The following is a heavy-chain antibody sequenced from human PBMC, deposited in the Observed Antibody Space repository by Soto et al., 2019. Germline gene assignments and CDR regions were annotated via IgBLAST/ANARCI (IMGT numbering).Heavy chain of an antibody. Sequence: SEPLSLPCTVSGGSISSYYWSWIRQPPGKGLEWIGYIYYSGSTNYNPSLKSRVTISVDTSKNQFSLKLSSVTAADTAVYYCARGEQLVVYWGQGTLVTVSS. CDR1: GGSISSYY. J-gene: IGHJ4*02. CDR3: ARGEQLVVY. V-gene: IGHV4-59*01. CDR2: IYYSGST. D-gene: IGHD6-6*01.